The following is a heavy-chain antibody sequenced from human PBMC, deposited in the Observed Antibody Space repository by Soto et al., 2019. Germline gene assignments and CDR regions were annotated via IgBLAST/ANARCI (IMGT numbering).Heavy chain of an antibody. V-gene: IGHV3-9*01. J-gene: IGHJ4*02. CDR3: AISQDRGGRTTFIY. CDR1: GFTFDDNA. D-gene: IGHD3-16*01. CDR2: INWKSDI. Sequence: LRLSCAVSGFTFDDNAMHWVRQAPEKGLEWVSGINWKSDIGYADSVKGRFTISRDNAENSLYLQMNSLRAEDTALYYCAISQDRGGRTTFIYWGQGTQVTVS.